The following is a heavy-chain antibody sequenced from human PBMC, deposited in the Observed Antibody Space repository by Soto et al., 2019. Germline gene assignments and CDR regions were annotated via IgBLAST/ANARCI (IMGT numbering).Heavy chain of an antibody. CDR3: ARSRITIFGVAPGIYYFDY. Sequence: SETLSLTCTVSGGSISSGVYYWSWIRQPQGKGLEWIGYIYYSGSTNYNPSLKSRVTISVDTSKNQFSLKLSSVTAADTAVYYCARSRITIFGVAPGIYYFDYWGQGTLVTVSS. J-gene: IGHJ4*02. CDR2: IYYSGST. CDR1: GGSISSGVYY. V-gene: IGHV4-61*08. D-gene: IGHD3-3*01.